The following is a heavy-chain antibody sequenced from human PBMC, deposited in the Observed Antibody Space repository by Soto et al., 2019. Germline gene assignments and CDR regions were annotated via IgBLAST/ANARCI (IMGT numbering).Heavy chain of an antibody. CDR3: ARDQYAVGGDF. D-gene: IGHD1-26*01. V-gene: IGHV1-18*01. Sequence: QVQLVQSGAEVKKPGASVKVSCKASGYTFTDYGVSWVRQAPGQGLEWMGWINTYNGKTNYAPNVQARVPMTTDTSTTTAYMELRSLKSDDTAVYFCARDQYAVGGDFWGQGTLVTVSS. J-gene: IGHJ4*02. CDR2: INTYNGKT. CDR1: GYTFTDYG.